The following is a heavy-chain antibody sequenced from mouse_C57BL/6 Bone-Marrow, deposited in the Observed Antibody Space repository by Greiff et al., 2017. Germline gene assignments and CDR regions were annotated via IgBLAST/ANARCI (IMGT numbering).Heavy chain of an antibody. CDR1: GFTFSSYA. Sequence: EVQVVESGGGLVKPGGSLKLSCAASGFTFSSYAMSWVRQTPEKRLEWVATISVGGSYTYYPDNVKGRFTISRDNAKNNLYLQMSHLKSDDTAMYYCARDKGYDYDGFAYWGQGTLVTVSA. D-gene: IGHD2-4*01. CDR3: ARDKGYDYDGFAY. J-gene: IGHJ3*01. V-gene: IGHV5-4*01. CDR2: ISVGGSYT.